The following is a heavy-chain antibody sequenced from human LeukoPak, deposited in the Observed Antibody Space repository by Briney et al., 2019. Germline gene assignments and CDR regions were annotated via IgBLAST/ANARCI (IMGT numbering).Heavy chain of an antibody. Sequence: SVKVSCKASGGTFSSYAISWVRQAPGQGLEWMGRIIPILGIANYAQTFQGRVTMTRNTSISTAYMELSSLRSEDTAVYYCAETHGVPWGQGTLVTVSS. CDR2: IIPILGIA. J-gene: IGHJ4*02. V-gene: IGHV1-69*04. D-gene: IGHD2-8*01. CDR1: GGTFSSYA. CDR3: AETHGVP.